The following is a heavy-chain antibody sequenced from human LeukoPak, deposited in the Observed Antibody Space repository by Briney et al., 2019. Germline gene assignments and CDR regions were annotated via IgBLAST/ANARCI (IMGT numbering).Heavy chain of an antibody. Sequence: ASVKVSCKASGYTFTANYMHWVRQAPGQGLEWMGRLNPNNGDTTYAQKFQGRVTMTRDTSISTAYMELSSLRSDVTAVYYCAREGRNWFDPWGQGTLVTVSS. CDR1: GYTFTANY. V-gene: IGHV1-2*06. CDR2: LNPNNGDT. CDR3: AREGRNWFDP. J-gene: IGHJ5*02.